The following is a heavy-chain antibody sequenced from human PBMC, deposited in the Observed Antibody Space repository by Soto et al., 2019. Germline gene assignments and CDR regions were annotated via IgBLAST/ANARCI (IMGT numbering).Heavy chain of an antibody. CDR1: RYTFITYD. J-gene: IGHJ5*02. Sequence: GASVKVSCKAPRYTFITYDINWPRQAPGQGLEWLGIINPSGGSTSYAQKFQGRVTMTRDTSTSTVYMELSSLRSEDTAVYYCARGSEHYDILTGAWSYWFDPWGQGTLVTVSS. D-gene: IGHD3-9*01. V-gene: IGHV1-46*03. CDR2: INPSGGST. CDR3: ARGSEHYDILTGAWSYWFDP.